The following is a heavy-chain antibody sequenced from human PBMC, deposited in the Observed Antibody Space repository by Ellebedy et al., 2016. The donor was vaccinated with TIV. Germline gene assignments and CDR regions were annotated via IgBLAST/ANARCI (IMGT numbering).Heavy chain of an antibody. CDR1: GFSLNDYY. D-gene: IGHD1-14*01. CDR2: TTSSGVSI. J-gene: IGHJ5*02. CDR3: ARDPLGLRFLPGDPP. V-gene: IGHV3-11*01. Sequence: GGSLRLXCTASGFSLNDYYMSWIRQAPGKGLELVSYTTSSGVSIYYADSVKGRFSISRDTARESLYLQMNSLRAEDSAIYYCARDPLGLRFLPGDPPWGQGTLVTVSS.